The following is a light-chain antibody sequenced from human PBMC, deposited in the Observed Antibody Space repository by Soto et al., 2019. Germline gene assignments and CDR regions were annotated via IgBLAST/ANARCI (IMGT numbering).Light chain of an antibody. Sequence: QSALTQPRSVSGSPGQSVTISCTGTSSDVGGYNYVSWYQQHPGKAPKLMIYDVSKRPSGVPDRFSGSKSGNTASLTISGLQAEDEADYYCCSYAGSYTFSWLFGGGTKVTVL. CDR1: SSDVGGYNY. CDR3: CSYAGSYTFSWL. J-gene: IGLJ3*02. V-gene: IGLV2-11*01. CDR2: DVS.